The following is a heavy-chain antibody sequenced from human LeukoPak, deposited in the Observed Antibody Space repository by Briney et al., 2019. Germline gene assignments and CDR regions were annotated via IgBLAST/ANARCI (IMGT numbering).Heavy chain of an antibody. CDR1: GYSFTSYW. D-gene: IGHD2-2*01. CDR3: ARVFCSSTSCYADFDY. V-gene: IGHV5-51*01. J-gene: IGHJ4*02. Sequence: GESLKISCKGSGYSFTSYWIGWVRQKPGKGLEWMGIIYPGDSDTRYGPSFQGQVTISADKSTSTAYLQWSSLQASDTAIYYCARVFCSSTSCYADFDYWGQGTLVTVSS. CDR2: IYPGDSDT.